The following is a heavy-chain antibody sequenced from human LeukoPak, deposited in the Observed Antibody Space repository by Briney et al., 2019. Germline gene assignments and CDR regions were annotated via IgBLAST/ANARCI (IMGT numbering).Heavy chain of an antibody. CDR3: ARGVPYSSGWYEDY. J-gene: IGHJ4*02. Sequence: GGSLRLSCAASGFMFSNYWMSWVRQAPGKGLEWVANIKQDGSESRYVDSVKGRFTISRDNAKNSLYLQMNSLRGEDTAVYYCARGVPYSSGWYEDYWGQGTLVTVSS. D-gene: IGHD6-19*01. V-gene: IGHV3-7*01. CDR1: GFMFSNYW. CDR2: IKQDGSES.